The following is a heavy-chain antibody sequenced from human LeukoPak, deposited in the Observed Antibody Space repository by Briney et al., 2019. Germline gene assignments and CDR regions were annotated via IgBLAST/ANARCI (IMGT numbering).Heavy chain of an antibody. J-gene: IGHJ3*02. CDR3: ARGYNWNYQNAFDI. Sequence: GGSLRLSCAASGFTFDDYGLIWVRQAPGKGLEWVSYITWNGGSTGYADSVKGRFTISRDNAKNSLYLQMNSLRAEDTALYYCARGYNWNYQNAFDIWGQGTMVTVSS. V-gene: IGHV3-20*04. CDR2: ITWNGGST. CDR1: GFTFDDYG. D-gene: IGHD1-7*01.